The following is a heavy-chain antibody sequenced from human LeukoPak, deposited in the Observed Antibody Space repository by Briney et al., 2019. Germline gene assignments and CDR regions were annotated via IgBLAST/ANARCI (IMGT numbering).Heavy chain of an antibody. J-gene: IGHJ5*02. V-gene: IGHV5-51*01. CDR1: GYRFTSYW. CDR3: ARSSLTILGVGANWFDP. D-gene: IGHD3-3*01. Sequence: GESLKISCKGSGYRFTSYWIGWVRQMPGKGLEWMGLIYPGDSDTRYSPSFQGQVTLSADKSISTAYLQWSSLKASDTAMYYCARSSLTILGVGANWFDPWGQGTLVTVSS. CDR2: IYPGDSDT.